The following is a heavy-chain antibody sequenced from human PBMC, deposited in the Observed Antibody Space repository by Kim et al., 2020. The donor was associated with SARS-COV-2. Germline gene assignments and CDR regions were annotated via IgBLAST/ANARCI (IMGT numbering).Heavy chain of an antibody. CDR3: ARDWRYFDRTPAGY. D-gene: IGHD3-9*01. CDR2: ISSSSSYI. CDR1: GFTFSSYS. J-gene: IGHJ4*02. V-gene: IGHV3-21*01. Sequence: GGSLRLSCAASGFTFSSYSMNWVRQAPGKGLEWVSSISSSSSYIYYADSVKGRFTISRDNAKNSLYLQMNSLRAEDTAVYYCARDWRYFDRTPAGYWGQGTLVTVSS.